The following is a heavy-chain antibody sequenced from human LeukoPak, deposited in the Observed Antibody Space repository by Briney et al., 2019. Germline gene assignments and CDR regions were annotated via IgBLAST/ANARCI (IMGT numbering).Heavy chain of an antibody. V-gene: IGHV1-8*01. CDR2: MNPNSGNT. CDR3: ASSTMGRYGSGSSN. Sequence: GASVKVSYKASGYTFTSYDINWVRQATGQGLEWMGWMNPNSGNTGYAQKFQGRVTMTRNTSISTAYMELSSLRSEDTAVYYCASSTMGRYGSGSSNWGQGTLVTVSS. J-gene: IGHJ4*02. D-gene: IGHD3-10*01. CDR1: GYTFTSYD.